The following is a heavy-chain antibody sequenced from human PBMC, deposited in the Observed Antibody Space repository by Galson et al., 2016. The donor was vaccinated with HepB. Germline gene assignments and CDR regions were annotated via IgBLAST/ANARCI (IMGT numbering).Heavy chain of an antibody. CDR2: INNSGSS. Sequence: SETLSLTCGVYDGSFSDYFWTWIRQSPGKGLEWIGEINNSGSSNYNPSLKSRVTISVDTSKSQLSLKLNSVTAADTAVYYCARVAYSTNLATLSWFDPWGQGALFTVSS. V-gene: IGHV4-34*01. CDR1: DGSFSDYF. CDR3: ARVAYSTNLATLSWFDP. J-gene: IGHJ5*02. D-gene: IGHD6-13*01.